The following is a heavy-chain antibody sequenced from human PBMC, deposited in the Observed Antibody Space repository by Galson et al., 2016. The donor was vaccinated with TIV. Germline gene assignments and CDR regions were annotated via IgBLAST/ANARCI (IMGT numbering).Heavy chain of an antibody. V-gene: IGHV4-39*01. D-gene: IGHD3-16*01. CDR3: ARQEQEMEAPLWD. CDR1: GDSIRSSRHF. Sequence: ETLSLTCTVSGDSIRSSRHFWGWIRQPPGKGLEWIGTIYYSRYTYYTSSLKSRVTVSADTSRNQISLTVSSVTASDTGVYYCARQEQEMEAPLWDWGQGTLVTVSS. J-gene: IGHJ4*02. CDR2: IYYSRYT.